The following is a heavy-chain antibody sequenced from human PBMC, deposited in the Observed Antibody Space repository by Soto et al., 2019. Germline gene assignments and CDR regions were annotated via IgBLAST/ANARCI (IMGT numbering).Heavy chain of an antibody. CDR1: GYTFTIYY. V-gene: IGHV1-46*01. CDR2: INPSGGST. J-gene: IGHJ4*02. D-gene: IGHD3-22*01. CDR3: ARGFYYDSSGYYANFDY. Sequence: ASVKVSCKASGYTFTIYYMHWVRQAPGQGLEWMGIINPSGGSTSYAQKFQGRVTMTRDTSTSTVYMELSSLRSEDTAVYYCARGFYYDSSGYYANFDYWGQGTLVTVSS.